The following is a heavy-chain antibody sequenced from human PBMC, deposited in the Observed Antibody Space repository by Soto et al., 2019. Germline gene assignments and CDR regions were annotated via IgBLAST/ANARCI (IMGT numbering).Heavy chain of an antibody. CDR3: ARAGYSYGDWFDP. CDR1: GGSISSGGYY. V-gene: IGHV4-31*03. J-gene: IGHJ5*02. CDR2: LYYSGST. D-gene: IGHD5-18*01. Sequence: QVQLQESGPGLVKPSQTLSLTCTVSGGSISSGGYYWSWIRQHPGKGLEWIGYLYYSGSTYYNPSLQGRVTISVDTSKHRFSLKLSSVTAADTAVYYCARAGYSYGDWFDPWGQGTLVTVSS.